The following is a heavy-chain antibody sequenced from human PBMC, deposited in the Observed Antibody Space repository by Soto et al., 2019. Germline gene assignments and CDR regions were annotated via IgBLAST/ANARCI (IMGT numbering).Heavy chain of an antibody. D-gene: IGHD4-4*01. CDR2: VSAYNGNT. CDR3: ASDAIGYSTYVF. Sequence: QVQLVQSGAEVKKPGASVKVSCKASGYTFTNYGISWVRQAPGQGLEWMGGVSAYNGNTDYAQEFHDIVTLTTDTTKTTDYMELRRLRSADTAVYYCASDAIGYSTYVFWGQGTQVTVSS. V-gene: IGHV1-18*01. J-gene: IGHJ4*02. CDR1: GYTFTNYG.